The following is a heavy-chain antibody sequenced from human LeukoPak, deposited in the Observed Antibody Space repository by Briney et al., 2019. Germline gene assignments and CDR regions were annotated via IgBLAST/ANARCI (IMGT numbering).Heavy chain of an antibody. CDR2: IKEDGSEK. J-gene: IGHJ4*02. D-gene: IGHD2-15*01. V-gene: IGHV3-7*01. CDR3: ARDGGGGEFDY. CDR1: EFNFYAYW. Sequence: GGSLRLSCVASEFNFYAYWMTWVRQAPGRGLEWVANIKEDGSEKYYVDSVKGRSTISRDNAKNSLYLQMNSLRAEDTAVYFCARDGGGGEFDYWGQGTLVTVSS.